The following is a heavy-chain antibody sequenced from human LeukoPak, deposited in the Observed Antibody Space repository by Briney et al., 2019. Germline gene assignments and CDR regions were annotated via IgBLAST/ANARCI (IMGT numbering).Heavy chain of an antibody. V-gene: IGHV4-34*01. CDR2: INHSGIT. CDR1: GGPFSGYY. Sequence: PSETLSLTCGVYGGPFSGYYWTWIRQPPGKGLEWIGEINHSGITNYNPSLKSRVTISIDTSKSQFSLKLNSVTAADTAVYYCSRGLSDVYWGQGTLVTVSS. J-gene: IGHJ4*02. CDR3: SRGLSDVY.